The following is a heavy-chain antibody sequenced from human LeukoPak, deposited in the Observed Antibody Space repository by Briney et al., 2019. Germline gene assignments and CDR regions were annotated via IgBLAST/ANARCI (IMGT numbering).Heavy chain of an antibody. CDR2: ISGSGGST. J-gene: IGHJ4*02. CDR3: AKDPNGVITMLLVVFTHLDY. CDR1: GFTFSSYA. Sequence: GWSLRLSCAASGFTFSSYAMRWVRQALGKGLEWVSAISGSGGSTYYADSVKGRFTISRDNSKTTLYLQMNSLRAEDTAVYYCAKDPNGVITMLLVVFTHLDYWGQGPLATV. D-gene: IGHD3-22*01. V-gene: IGHV3-23*01.